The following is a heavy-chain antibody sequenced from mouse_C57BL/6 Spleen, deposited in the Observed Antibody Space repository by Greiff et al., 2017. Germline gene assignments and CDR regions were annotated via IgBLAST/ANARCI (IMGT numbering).Heavy chain of an antibody. Sequence: VQLQQSGPELVKPGASVKMSCKASGYTFTDYYMHWVKQSHGKSLEWIGYIYPNNGGNGYNQKFKGKATLTVDTSSSTAYMELRSLTSEDSAVYYCAREGAAQATDWFAYWGQGTLVTVSA. CDR2: IYPNNGGN. D-gene: IGHD3-2*02. J-gene: IGHJ3*01. CDR3: AREGAAQATDWFAY. V-gene: IGHV1-34*01. CDR1: GYTFTDYY.